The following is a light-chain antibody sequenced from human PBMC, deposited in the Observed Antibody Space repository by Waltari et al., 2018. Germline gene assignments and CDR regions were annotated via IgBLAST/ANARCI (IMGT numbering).Light chain of an antibody. Sequence: DIQMTQSPSSLSASAGDRVTITCRASQGISTYLNWYQQKPGKAPKRLIYAASSLESGVPSRFSGSGSGTDFTLTISSLQPEDFATYYCLQYNSNPWTFGQRTKVEIK. V-gene: IGKV1-17*01. J-gene: IGKJ1*01. CDR2: AAS. CDR1: QGISTY. CDR3: LQYNSNPWT.